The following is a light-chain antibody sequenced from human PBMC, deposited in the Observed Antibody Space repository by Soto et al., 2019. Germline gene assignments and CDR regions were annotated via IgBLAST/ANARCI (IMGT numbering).Light chain of an antibody. CDR3: QQYDNLMFT. CDR2: DAS. CDR1: QDISNY. J-gene: IGKJ2*01. Sequence: DIQMTQSPSSLSASVGDSVTITCQASQDISNYLHWYQLKSGKAPKLLIYDASNLETGVPSRFSGSGSGTDFTFTISSLQPEDIATYYCQQYDNLMFTFGQGTKLEI. V-gene: IGKV1-33*01.